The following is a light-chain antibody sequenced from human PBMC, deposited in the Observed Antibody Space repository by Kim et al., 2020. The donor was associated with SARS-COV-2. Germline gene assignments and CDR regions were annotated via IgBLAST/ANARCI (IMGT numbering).Light chain of an antibody. J-gene: IGLJ1*01. CDR2: DVS. Sequence: PAQSVTISCTGSSSDIGGYNYVSWYQHQPGKAPKLMIYDVSKRPSGVPDRFSGLKSGNTASLTISGLQAEDEADYYCCSYAGSTYVFGTGTKVTVL. CDR3: CSYAGSTYV. V-gene: IGLV2-11*01. CDR1: SSDIGGYNY.